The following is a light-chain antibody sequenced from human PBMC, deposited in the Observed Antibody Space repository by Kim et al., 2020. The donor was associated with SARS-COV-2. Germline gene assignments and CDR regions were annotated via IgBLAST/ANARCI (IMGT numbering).Light chain of an antibody. CDR1: QRVSSN. Sequence: SPGERATRSCRARQRVSSNLAWYQQKPGQAPRLLIYGASTRATCIPARFSGSASGTEFTLTISSLQSEDFAVYYCQQYNNWPPITFGQGTRLEIK. CDR3: QQYNNWPPIT. V-gene: IGKV3-15*01. CDR2: GAS. J-gene: IGKJ5*01.